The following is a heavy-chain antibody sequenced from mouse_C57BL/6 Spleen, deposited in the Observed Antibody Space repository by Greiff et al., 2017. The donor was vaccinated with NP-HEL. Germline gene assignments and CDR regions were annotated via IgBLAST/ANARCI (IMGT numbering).Heavy chain of an antibody. CDR1: GFTFSSYT. D-gene: IGHD4-1*01. J-gene: IGHJ2*01. CDR3: ARGETGTGY. V-gene: IGHV5-9*01. Sequence: EVQVVESGGGLVKPGGSLKLSCAASGFTFSSYTMSWVRQTPEERLEWVATISGGGGNTYYPDSVKGRFTISRDNAKNTLYLQMSSLRSEDTALYYGARGETGTGYWGQGTTLTVSS. CDR2: ISGGGGNT.